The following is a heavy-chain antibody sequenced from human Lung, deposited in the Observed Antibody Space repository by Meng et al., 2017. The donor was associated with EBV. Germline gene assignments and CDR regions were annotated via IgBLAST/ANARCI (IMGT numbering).Heavy chain of an antibody. D-gene: IGHD3-10*01. J-gene: IGHJ5*02. V-gene: IGHV4-31*03. Sequence: QVQLQESGPGLVKPPQTLSLTCTVSGGSISSKNYYWSWIRQHPGKGLEWIGYIYYSGSTYYNPSLKSRVTISVDTSKNQFSLNLTFVTAADTAVYYCATTTVRGVNWIDPWGQGTLVTVSS. CDR3: ATTTVRGVNWIDP. CDR1: GGSISSKNYY. CDR2: IYYSGST.